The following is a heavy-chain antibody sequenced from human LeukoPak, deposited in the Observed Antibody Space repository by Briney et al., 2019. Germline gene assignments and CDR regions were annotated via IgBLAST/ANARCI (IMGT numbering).Heavy chain of an antibody. V-gene: IGHV3-48*03. J-gene: IGHJ6*02. CDR2: ISSSGSTI. CDR3: ARNYYGMDV. Sequence: GGSLRLSCAASGFTFSSYEMTWVRQAPGKGLEWVSYISSSGSTIYYADSVKGRFTISRDNAKSSLYLQMNSLRAEDTAVYYCARNYYGMDVWGQGTTVTVSS. CDR1: GFTFSSYE.